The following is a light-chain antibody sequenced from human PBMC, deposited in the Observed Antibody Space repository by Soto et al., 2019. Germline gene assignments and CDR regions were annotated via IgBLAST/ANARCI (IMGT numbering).Light chain of an antibody. Sequence: DIQMTQAPSSLPASVGDRVTITYRASQTIGNYLNWYQQRPGKAPNLLISAASTLQSGVPSRFSGSGSGTDFTLTITSLQPEDFATYYCQQSYNTPRTFGQGTKVEIK. V-gene: IGKV1-39*01. CDR1: QTIGNY. J-gene: IGKJ1*01. CDR2: AAS. CDR3: QQSYNTPRT.